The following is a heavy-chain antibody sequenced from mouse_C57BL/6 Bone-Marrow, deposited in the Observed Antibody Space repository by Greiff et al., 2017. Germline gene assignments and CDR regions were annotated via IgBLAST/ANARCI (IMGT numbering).Heavy chain of an antibody. V-gene: IGHV5-9-1*02. Sequence: EVQRVESGEGLVKPGGSLKLSCAASGFTFSSYAMSWVRPTPEKRLEWVAYISSGGDYIYYADTVKGRFTISRDNARNTLYLQMSSLKSEDTAMYYCTRAPNWYFDVWGTGTTVTVSS. J-gene: IGHJ1*03. CDR2: ISSGGDYI. CDR3: TRAPNWYFDV. CDR1: GFTFSSYA.